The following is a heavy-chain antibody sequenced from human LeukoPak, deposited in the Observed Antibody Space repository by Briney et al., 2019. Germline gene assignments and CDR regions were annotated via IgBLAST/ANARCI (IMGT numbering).Heavy chain of an antibody. Sequence: GGSLRLSCAASGFTFSSYAMSWVRQAPGKGLEWVSAISGSGGSTYYADSVKGRFTISRDNSKNTLYLQMNSLRAEDTAVYYCARGQYSSGWSDYWGQGTLVTVSS. V-gene: IGHV3-23*01. CDR3: ARGQYSSGWSDY. CDR1: GFTFSSYA. CDR2: ISGSGGST. D-gene: IGHD6-19*01. J-gene: IGHJ4*02.